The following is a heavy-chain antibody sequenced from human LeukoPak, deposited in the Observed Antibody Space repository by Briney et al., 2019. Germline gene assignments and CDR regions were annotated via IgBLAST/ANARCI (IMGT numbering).Heavy chain of an antibody. CDR3: AKSTLVVVAAPIDY. CDR1: GFTFDDYA. CDR2: ISWNSGSI. D-gene: IGHD2-15*01. J-gene: IGHJ4*02. Sequence: SLRLSCAASGFTFDDYAMHWVRQAPGKGLEWVSGISWNSGSIGYADSVKGRFTISRDNAKNSLYLQMNSLRAEDTALHYCAKSTLVVVAAPIDYWGQGTLVTVSS. V-gene: IGHV3-9*01.